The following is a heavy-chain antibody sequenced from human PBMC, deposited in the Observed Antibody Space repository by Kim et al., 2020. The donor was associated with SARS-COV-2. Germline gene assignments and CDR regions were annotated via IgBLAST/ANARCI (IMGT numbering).Heavy chain of an antibody. CDR1: GGSISSGGYY. V-gene: IGHV4-31*03. D-gene: IGHD3-22*01. Sequence: SETLSLTCTVSGGSISSGGYYWSWIRQHPGKGLEWIGYIYYSGSTYYNPSLKSRVTISVDTSKNQFSLKLSSVTAADTAVYYCARDLRGYYDSSPFDYWGQGTLVTVSS. CDR3: ARDLRGYYDSSPFDY. CDR2: IYYSGST. J-gene: IGHJ4*02.